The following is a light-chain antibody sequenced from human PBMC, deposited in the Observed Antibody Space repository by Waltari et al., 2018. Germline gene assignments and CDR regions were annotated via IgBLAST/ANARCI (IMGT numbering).Light chain of an antibody. J-gene: IGLJ7*01. Sequence: SYELTQPLSVSVAPGQTATITCGGNNIGGKSVHWYQQKPGQAPVLVIYRDNNRPSGIPDRFSGSNSGNTATLTINGAQVGEEADYYCQVRDSNTAVFGGGTHLTVL. CDR3: QVRDSNTAV. CDR2: RDN. CDR1: NIGGKS. V-gene: IGLV3-9*01.